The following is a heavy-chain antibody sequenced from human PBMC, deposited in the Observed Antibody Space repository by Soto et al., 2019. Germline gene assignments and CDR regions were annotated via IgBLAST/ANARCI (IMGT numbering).Heavy chain of an antibody. CDR1: GGSISSGDYS. CDR3: ARGVTVFGLVSRFWFDP. Sequence: SETLSLTCTVSGGSISSGDYSWSWVRQSPGKGLEWIGHTYNSGITYYNPSLKSRVVISIDTSRNQFSLRLNSLTAADRAVYFCARGVTVFGLVSRFWFDPWGQGTVVTVS. CDR2: TYNSGIT. J-gene: IGHJ5*02. D-gene: IGHD3-3*01. V-gene: IGHV4-30-4*01.